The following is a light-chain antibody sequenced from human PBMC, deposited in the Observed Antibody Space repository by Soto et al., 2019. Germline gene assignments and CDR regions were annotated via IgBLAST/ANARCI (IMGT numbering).Light chain of an antibody. Sequence: DIQMTQSPSSLSASVGVRVTITCRAGQSISTYLNWYQQKPGKAPTLLIYKASTLHSGVPSRFSGSGSGADFTLTISSLQPDDFGTFYCQQYTSYYSFGQGT. CDR2: KAS. V-gene: IGKV1-5*03. J-gene: IGKJ2*03. CDR3: QQYTSYYS. CDR1: QSISTY.